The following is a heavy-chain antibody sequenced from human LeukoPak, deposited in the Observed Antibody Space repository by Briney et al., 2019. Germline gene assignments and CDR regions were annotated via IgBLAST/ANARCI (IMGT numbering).Heavy chain of an antibody. CDR1: GFTFSSYA. Sequence: GRSLRLSCAASGFTFSSYAMHWVRQAPGKGLEWVAVISYDGSNKYYAGSVKGRFTISRDNSKNTLYLQMNSLRAEDTAVYYCAREPYISIAAAGGYNWFDPWGQGTLVTVSS. V-gene: IGHV3-30-3*01. CDR2: ISYDGSNK. J-gene: IGHJ5*02. D-gene: IGHD6-13*01. CDR3: AREPYISIAAAGGYNWFDP.